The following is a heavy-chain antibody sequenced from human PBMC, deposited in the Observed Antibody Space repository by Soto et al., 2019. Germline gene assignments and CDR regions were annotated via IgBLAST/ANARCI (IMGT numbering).Heavy chain of an antibody. D-gene: IGHD6-13*01. V-gene: IGHV1-18*01. Sequence: QVQLVQSGAEVKKPGASVKVSCKASGYTFTTYGICWVRQAPGQGLELMGWISTHNGNTNYAQKLQGRVTMPTDTSPSTAYMALRSLRSDDTSVYYCVRNWAAAGPFDYWGQGTLITVSS. J-gene: IGHJ4*02. CDR2: ISTHNGNT. CDR3: VRNWAAAGPFDY. CDR1: GYTFTTYG.